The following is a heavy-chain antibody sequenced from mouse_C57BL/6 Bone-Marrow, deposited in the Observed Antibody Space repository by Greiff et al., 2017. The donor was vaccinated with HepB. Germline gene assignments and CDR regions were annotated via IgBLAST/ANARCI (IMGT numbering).Heavy chain of an antibody. D-gene: IGHD1-1*01. Sequence: QVQLQQSGAELVRPGTSVKVSCKASGYAFTNYLIEWVKQRPGQGLEWIGVINPGSGGTNYNEKFKGKATLTADKSSSTAYMQLSSLTSEDSAVYFCARYGSSSHAMDYWGQGTSVTVSS. J-gene: IGHJ4*01. CDR2: INPGSGGT. V-gene: IGHV1-54*01. CDR3: ARYGSSSHAMDY. CDR1: GYAFTNYL.